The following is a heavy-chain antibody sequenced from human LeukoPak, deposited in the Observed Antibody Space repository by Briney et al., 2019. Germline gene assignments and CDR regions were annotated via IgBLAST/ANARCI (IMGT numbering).Heavy chain of an antibody. CDR3: ARERVITMVRGPFGY. V-gene: IGHV1-46*01. D-gene: IGHD3-10*01. Sequence: ASVKVSCKASGYSFIIYYIHWVRQAPGQGLEWMGIINPSGGTTTYAQKFQGRVTMTRDTSTSTVSMELSSLRSEDTAVYYCARERVITMVRGPFGYWGQGTLVTVSS. CDR1: GYSFIIYY. J-gene: IGHJ4*02. CDR2: INPSGGTT.